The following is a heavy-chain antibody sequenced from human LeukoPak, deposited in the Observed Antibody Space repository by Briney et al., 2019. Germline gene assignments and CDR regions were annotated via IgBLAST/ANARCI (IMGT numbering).Heavy chain of an antibody. CDR3: ARDRHGPPSSWLHTFDY. D-gene: IGHD6-13*01. J-gene: IGHJ4*02. CDR2: INTNTGNP. V-gene: IGHV7-4-1*02. CDR1: GYTFTSYD. Sequence: ASVKVSCKASGYTFTSYDINWVRQAPGQGLEWMGWINTNTGNPTYAQGFTGRFVFSLDTSVSTAYLQISSLKAEDTAVYYCARDRHGPPSSWLHTFDYWGQGTLVTVSS.